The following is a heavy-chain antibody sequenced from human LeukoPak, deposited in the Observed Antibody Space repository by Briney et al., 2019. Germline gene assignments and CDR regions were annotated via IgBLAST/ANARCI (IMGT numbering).Heavy chain of an antibody. CDR1: GGSISTNNW. CDR3: ARSSSGYLRYYFDY. Sequence: SETLSLTCAVSGGSISTNNWWTWVRQPPGKGLEWIGEIHHSGSTYYNPSLKSRVTISVDTSKNQFSLKLSSVIAADRAVYYCARSSSGYLRYYFDYWGQGTLVTVSS. J-gene: IGHJ4*02. V-gene: IGHV4-4*02. CDR2: IHHSGST. D-gene: IGHD3-22*01.